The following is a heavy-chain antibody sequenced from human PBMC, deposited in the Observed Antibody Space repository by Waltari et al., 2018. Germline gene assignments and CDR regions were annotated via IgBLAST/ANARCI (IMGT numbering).Heavy chain of an antibody. Sequence: QLQLQESGPGLVKPSETLSLTCTVSGGSISSSSYYWGWIRQPPGKGLEWIGSIYYSGSTYYNPSLKSRVPISVDTSKTQFSLKLSSVTAADTAVYYCARRSSSGWARDWFDPWGQGTLVTVSS. CDR2: IYYSGST. CDR3: ARRSSSGWARDWFDP. CDR1: GGSISSSSYY. J-gene: IGHJ5*02. D-gene: IGHD6-19*01. V-gene: IGHV4-39*01.